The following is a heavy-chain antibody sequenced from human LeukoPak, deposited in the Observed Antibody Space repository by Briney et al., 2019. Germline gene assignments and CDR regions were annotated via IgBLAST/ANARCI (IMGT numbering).Heavy chain of an antibody. J-gene: IGHJ4*02. V-gene: IGHV3-7*01. CDR1: GFTFSSYG. D-gene: IGHD4-17*01. CDR3: ARDDDYGDSLDY. Sequence: GGSLRLSCAASGFTFSSYGMHWVRQAPGKGLEWVANIKQDGSEKYYVDSVKGRFTISRDNAKNSLYLQMNSLRAEDTAVYYCARDDDYGDSLDYWGQGTLVTVSS. CDR2: IKQDGSEK.